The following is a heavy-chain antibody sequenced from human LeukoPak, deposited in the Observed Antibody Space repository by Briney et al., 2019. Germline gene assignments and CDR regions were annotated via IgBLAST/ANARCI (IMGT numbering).Heavy chain of an antibody. V-gene: IGHV4-61*02. CDR1: GGSISSGSYY. J-gene: IGHJ4*02. D-gene: IGHD6-19*01. Sequence: SETLFLTCTVSGGSISSGSYYWSWIRQPAGKGLEWIGRIYTSGSTNYNPSLKSRVTISVDTSKNQFSLKLSSVTAADTAVYYCAREIRAVAGKLRGQYFDYWGQGTLVTVSS. CDR3: AREIRAVAGKLRGQYFDY. CDR2: IYTSGST.